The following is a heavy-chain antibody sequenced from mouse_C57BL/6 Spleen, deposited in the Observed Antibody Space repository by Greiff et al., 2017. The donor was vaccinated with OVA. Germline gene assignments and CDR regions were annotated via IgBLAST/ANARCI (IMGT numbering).Heavy chain of an antibody. V-gene: IGHV1-52*01. Sequence: QVQLQQPGAELVRPGSSVKLSCKASGYTFTSYWMHWVKQRPIQGLEWIGNIDPSDSETHYNQKFKDKATLTVDKSSSTAYMQLSSLTSEDSAVYYCARSGYSNYDAMDYWGQGTSVTVSS. CDR1: GYTFTSYW. CDR2: IDPSDSET. J-gene: IGHJ4*01. CDR3: ARSGYSNYDAMDY. D-gene: IGHD2-5*01.